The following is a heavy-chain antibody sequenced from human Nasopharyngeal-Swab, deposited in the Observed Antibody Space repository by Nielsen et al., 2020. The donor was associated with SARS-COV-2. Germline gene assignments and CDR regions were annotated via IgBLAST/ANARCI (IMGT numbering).Heavy chain of an antibody. J-gene: IGHJ5*02. CDR2: INSDGSST. CDR3: ARDPIVVVVAATGWFDP. D-gene: IGHD2-15*01. CDR1: GFTFSSYW. V-gene: IGHV3-74*01. Sequence: GGSLRLSCAASGFTFSSYWMSWVRQAPGKGLVWVSRINSDGSSTSYADSVKGRFTISRDNAKNTLYLQMNSLRAEDTAVYYCARDPIVVVVAATGWFDPWGQGTLVTVSS.